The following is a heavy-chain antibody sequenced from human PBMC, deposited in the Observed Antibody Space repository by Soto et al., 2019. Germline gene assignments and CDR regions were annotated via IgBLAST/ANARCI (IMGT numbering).Heavy chain of an antibody. V-gene: IGHV3-23*01. CDR1: GFTFSSYA. CDR2: ISVSGGST. Sequence: GGSLRLSCGASGFTFSSYAMIWVGQAPGKGLEWVSAISVSGGSTYYADSVKGRFTISRDNSKNTLYLQMNSLRAEDTAVYYCAKELTTVTSSFDYWGQGTLVTVSS. D-gene: IGHD4-17*01. J-gene: IGHJ4*02. CDR3: AKELTTVTSSFDY.